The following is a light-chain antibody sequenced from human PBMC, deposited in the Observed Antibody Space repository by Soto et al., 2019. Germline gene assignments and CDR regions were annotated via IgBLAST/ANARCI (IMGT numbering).Light chain of an antibody. CDR2: SNN. J-gene: IGLJ2*01. CDR1: SSNIGSNT. CDR3: AAWDDSLNGLV. Sequence: QPVLTQPPSASGTPGQRVTISCSGSSSNIGSNTVNWYQQLPGTAPKLLIYSNNQRPSGVPDRFSGSKSGPSASLANSGLQSEDEADYYCAAWDDSLNGLVFGGGTKLTVL. V-gene: IGLV1-44*01.